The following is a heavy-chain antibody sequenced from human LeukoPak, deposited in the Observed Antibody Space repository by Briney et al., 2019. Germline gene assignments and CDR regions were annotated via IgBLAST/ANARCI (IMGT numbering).Heavy chain of an antibody. V-gene: IGHV3-23*03. CDR2: IGTAGT. CDR3: AKNWGPLHM. Sequence: GGSLRLGCAASGFTFRNFAMSWVRQAPGKGLKWLSSIGTAGTYYADSVKGRFTISRDDSKNTLYLQLNSLRVDDTALYYCAKNWGPLHMGGQGTMVTVSS. CDR1: GFTFRNFA. D-gene: IGHD3-16*01. J-gene: IGHJ3*01.